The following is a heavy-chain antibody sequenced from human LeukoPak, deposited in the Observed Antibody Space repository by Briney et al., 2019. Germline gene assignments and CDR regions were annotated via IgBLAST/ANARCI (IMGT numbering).Heavy chain of an antibody. J-gene: IGHJ4*02. CDR3: ARTGTSSWLFDY. Sequence: PSETLSLTCAVYGGSFSGYYWSWIRQPPGKGLEWIGEINHSGSTNYNPSLKSRVTISVDTSKNQFSLKMSSVTAADTAVYYCARTGTSSWLFDYWGQGTLVTVSS. V-gene: IGHV4-34*01. CDR1: GGSFSGYY. CDR2: INHSGST. D-gene: IGHD6-13*01.